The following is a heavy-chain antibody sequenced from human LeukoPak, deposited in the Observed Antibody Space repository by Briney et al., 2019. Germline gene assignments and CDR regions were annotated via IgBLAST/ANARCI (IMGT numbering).Heavy chain of an antibody. D-gene: IGHD2-2*01. J-gene: IGHJ5*02. Sequence: GESLKISCKGSGYSFTSYWIGWVRQMPGKGLEWMGIIYPGDSDTRYSPSFQGQVTISADKSISTAYLQWSSLKASDTAMYYCARRPYCSSTSCPNWFDPWGQGTLVTVSS. CDR1: GYSFTSYW. V-gene: IGHV5-51*01. CDR2: IYPGDSDT. CDR3: ARRPYCSSTSCPNWFDP.